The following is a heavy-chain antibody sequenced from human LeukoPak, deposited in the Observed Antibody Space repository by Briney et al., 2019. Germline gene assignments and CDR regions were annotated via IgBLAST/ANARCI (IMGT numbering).Heavy chain of an antibody. J-gene: IGHJ6*03. D-gene: IGHD6-13*01. V-gene: IGHV3-7*01. CDR1: GFTFSSYW. CDR2: IKQDGREK. Sequence: GGSLRLSCAASGFTFSSYWMSWVRQAPGKGLEWVANIKQDGREKYYVDSVKGRFTISRDNAKNSLYLQMNSLRAEDTAVYYCARDSYSSSWYYYYYMDVWGKGTTVTVSS. CDR3: ARDSYSSSWYYYYYMDV.